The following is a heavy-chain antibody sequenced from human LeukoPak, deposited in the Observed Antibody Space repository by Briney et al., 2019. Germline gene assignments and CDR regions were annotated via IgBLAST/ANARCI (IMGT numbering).Heavy chain of an antibody. CDR1: GFTFSSYS. V-gene: IGHV3-48*01. CDR2: ISSSSSTI. CDR3: ARTGLEQWLVPRLHAQGLFDY. D-gene: IGHD6-19*01. Sequence: GGSLRLSCAASGFTFSSYSMNWVRQAPGKGLEWVSYISSSSSTIYYADSVKGRFTISRDNAKNSLYLRMNSLRAEDTAVYYCARTGLEQWLVPRLHAQGLFDYWGQGTLVTASS. J-gene: IGHJ4*02.